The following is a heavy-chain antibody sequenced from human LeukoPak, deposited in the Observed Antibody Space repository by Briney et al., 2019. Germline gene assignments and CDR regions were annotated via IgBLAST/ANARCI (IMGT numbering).Heavy chain of an antibody. CDR3: ARPLYNSWGWFDP. J-gene: IGHJ5*02. D-gene: IGHD1-1*01. CDR2: IYFNGGST. CDR1: GDSITSGAYY. Sequence: SETLSLTCTVTGDSITSGAYYWGWIRQAPGKGQEWIGSIYFNGGSTYYNPSLKSRATISIDASNNQFSLNLRSLTAADTAVYYCARPLYNSWGWFDPWGPGTLVTVSS. V-gene: IGHV4-39*01.